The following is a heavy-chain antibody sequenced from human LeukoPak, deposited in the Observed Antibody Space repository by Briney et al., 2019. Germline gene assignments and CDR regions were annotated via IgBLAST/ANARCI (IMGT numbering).Heavy chain of an antibody. V-gene: IGHV4-34*01. CDR1: GGSFSGYY. CDR3: ARVGGYCTTDSCSYGMDV. Sequence: SETLSLTCAVYGGSFSGYYWSWIRQPPGKGLEWIGEINHSGSTNCNPSLKSRVTISVDTSKNQFSLKLSSVTAADTAVYYCARVGGYCTTDSCSYGMDVWGQGTTVTVSS. CDR2: INHSGST. J-gene: IGHJ6*02. D-gene: IGHD2-2*01.